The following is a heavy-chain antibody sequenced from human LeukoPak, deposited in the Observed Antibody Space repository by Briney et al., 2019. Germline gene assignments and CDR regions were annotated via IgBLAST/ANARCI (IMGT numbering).Heavy chain of an antibody. CDR2: INHSGST. CDR3: VRRYDSSGYYFY. V-gene: IGHV4-34*01. CDR1: GGSFSGYY. D-gene: IGHD3-22*01. J-gene: IGHJ4*02. Sequence: PSETLSLTCAVYGGSFSGYYWSWIRQPPGKGLEWIGEINHSGSTNYNPSLKSRVTISVDTSKNQFSLKLSSVTAADTAVYYCVRRYDSSGYYFYWGQGTLVTVSS.